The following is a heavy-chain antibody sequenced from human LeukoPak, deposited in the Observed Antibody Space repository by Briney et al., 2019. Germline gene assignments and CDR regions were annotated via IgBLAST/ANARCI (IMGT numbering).Heavy chain of an antibody. J-gene: IGHJ4*02. Sequence: GEPLKISCEALGYTFNTYWIAWVRQTPGKGLEWMGMIFPGDSDTRYGPSFQGQVTISADTSTNIAYLQWSSLKASDTAMYYCTSPRYNDERGYHFDFWGQGTLVTVSS. V-gene: IGHV5-51*01. D-gene: IGHD3-22*01. CDR2: IFPGDSDT. CDR3: TSPRYNDERGYHFDF. CDR1: GYTFNTYW.